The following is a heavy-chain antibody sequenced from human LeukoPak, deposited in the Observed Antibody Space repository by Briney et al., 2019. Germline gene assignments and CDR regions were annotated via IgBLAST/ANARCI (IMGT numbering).Heavy chain of an antibody. CDR1: GGSISSYY. CDR3: ARRVPFSGGSGSYYRYYYYGMDV. CDR2: IYYSGST. J-gene: IGHJ6*02. V-gene: IGHV4-59*08. Sequence: SETLSLTCTVSGGSISSYYWSWIRQPPGKGLEWIGYIYYSGSTNYNPFLKSRVTISVDTSKNQFSLKLSSVTAADTAVYYCARRVPFSGGSGSYYRYYYYGMDVWGQGTTVTVSS. D-gene: IGHD3-10*01.